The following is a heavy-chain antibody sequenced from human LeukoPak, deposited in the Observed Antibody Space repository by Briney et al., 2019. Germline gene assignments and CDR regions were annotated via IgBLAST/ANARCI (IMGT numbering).Heavy chain of an antibody. CDR1: GYTFTGYY. D-gene: IGHD2-15*01. J-gene: IGHJ5*02. Sequence: ASVKASCKASGYTFTGYYIHWVRQAPGQGLEWMGWINANSGGTNYAQKFQGRVTMTRDTSISTAYMELSRMRSDDAAVYYCARDGAYCSGGSCYSYWFDPWGQGTLVTVSS. CDR2: INANSGGT. V-gene: IGHV1-2*02. CDR3: ARDGAYCSGGSCYSYWFDP.